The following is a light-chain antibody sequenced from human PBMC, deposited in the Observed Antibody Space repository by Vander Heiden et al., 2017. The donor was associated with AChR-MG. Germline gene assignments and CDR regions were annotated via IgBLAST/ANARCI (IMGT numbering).Light chain of an antibody. CDR1: SLRSYY. Sequence: SSELTQDPAVSVALVQTVRITCQGDSLRSYYASWYQQKPGQAPVLVIYGKNNRPSGIQDRFSGSSSGNTASLTITGAQAEDEADYYCNSRDSSGNHLEVFGGGTKLTVL. V-gene: IGLV3-19*01. CDR2: GKN. J-gene: IGLJ2*01. CDR3: NSRDSSGNHLEV.